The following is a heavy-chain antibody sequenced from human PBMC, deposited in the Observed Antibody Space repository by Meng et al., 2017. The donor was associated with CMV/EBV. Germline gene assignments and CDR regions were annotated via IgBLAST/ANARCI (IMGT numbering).Heavy chain of an antibody. CDR2: IYPGDSDT. CDR3: ARFLGVVVPAAMRLGAVNWFDP. Sequence: GSLRLSCKGSGYSFTSYWIGWVRQMPGKGLEWMGIIYPGDSDTRYSPSFQGQVTISADKSISTAYLQWSSLKASDTAMYYCARFLGVVVPAAMRLGAVNWFDPWGQGTLVTVSS. J-gene: IGHJ5*02. CDR1: GYSFTSYW. D-gene: IGHD2-2*01. V-gene: IGHV5-51*01.